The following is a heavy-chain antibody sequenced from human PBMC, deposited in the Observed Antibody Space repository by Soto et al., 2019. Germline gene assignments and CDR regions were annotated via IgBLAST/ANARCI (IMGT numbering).Heavy chain of an antibody. CDR3: ARGKLGRDYYYGMDV. J-gene: IGHJ6*02. CDR1: GGSFSGYY. CDR2: INHSGST. V-gene: IGHV4-34*01. Sequence: SETLSLTCAVYGGSFSGYYWSWIRQPPGKGLEWIGEINHSGSTNYNPSLKSRVTISVDTSKNQFSLKLSSVTAADTAVYYCARGKLGRDYYYGMDVWGQGTTVTVSS. D-gene: IGHD7-27*01.